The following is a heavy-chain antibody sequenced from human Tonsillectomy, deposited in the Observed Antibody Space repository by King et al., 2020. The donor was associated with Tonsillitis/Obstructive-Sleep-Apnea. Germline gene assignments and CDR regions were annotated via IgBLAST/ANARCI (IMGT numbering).Heavy chain of an antibody. CDR2: IWYDGSNK. CDR3: ARDTTEYTLDP. D-gene: IGHD6-6*01. J-gene: IGHJ5*02. CDR1: GFTFSSYG. Sequence: VQLVESGGGVVQPGRSLRLSCAASGFTFSSYGMHWVRQAPGKGLEWVAVIWYDGSNKYYADSVKGRFTISRDNSKNTPHLQMNSLRAEDTAVYYCARDTTEYTLDPWGQGTLVTVSS. V-gene: IGHV3-33*01.